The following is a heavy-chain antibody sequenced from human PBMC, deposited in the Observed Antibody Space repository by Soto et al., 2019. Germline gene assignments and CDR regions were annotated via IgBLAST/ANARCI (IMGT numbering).Heavy chain of an antibody. J-gene: IGHJ4*02. D-gene: IGHD3-3*01. Sequence: SETLSLTCTVSGGSISSYYWSWIRQPPGKGLEWIGYIYYSGSTNYNPSLKSRVTISVDTSKNQFSLKLSSVTAADTALYYCARIYDFWSGSPYFDYWGQGTLVTVSS. V-gene: IGHV4-59*08. CDR2: IYYSGST. CDR3: ARIYDFWSGSPYFDY. CDR1: GGSISSYY.